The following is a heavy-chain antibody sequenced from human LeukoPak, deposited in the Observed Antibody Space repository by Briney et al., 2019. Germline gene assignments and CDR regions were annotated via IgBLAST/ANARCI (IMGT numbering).Heavy chain of an antibody. D-gene: IGHD6-19*01. V-gene: IGHV4-39*07. J-gene: IGHJ4*02. CDR2: IYYSGST. Sequence: SETLSLTCTVSGGSISSSSYYWGWIRQPPGKGLEWIGSIYYSGSTYYNPSLKSRVTISVDTSKNQFSLKLSSVTAADTAVYYCARVGSGSFDYWGQGTLVTVSS. CDR3: ARVGSGSFDY. CDR1: GGSISSSSYY.